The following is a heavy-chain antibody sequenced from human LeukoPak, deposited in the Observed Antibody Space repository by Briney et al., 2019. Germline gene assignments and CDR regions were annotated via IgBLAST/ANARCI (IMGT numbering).Heavy chain of an antibody. CDR3: VRASSLRRLVGYYFDS. D-gene: IGHD1-14*01. CDR1: GYSFSSHD. CDR2: MNTRSGST. J-gene: IGHJ4*02. Sequence: GSVPVSCKASGYSFSSHDINWVGQATGQGVVWMGWMNTRSGSTDHAQKFQGRVTMSRNTSISVAYLELSSRRSEDTAVYFCVRASSLRRLVGYYFDSWGQGTPVTVFS. V-gene: IGHV1-8*01.